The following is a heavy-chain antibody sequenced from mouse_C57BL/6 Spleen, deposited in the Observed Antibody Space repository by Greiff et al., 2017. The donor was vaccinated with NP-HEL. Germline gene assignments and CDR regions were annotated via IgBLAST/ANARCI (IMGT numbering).Heavy chain of an antibody. Sequence: VQLQQSGAELVRPGASVTLSCKASGYTFTDYEMHWVKQTPVHGLEWIGAIDPETGGTAYNQKFKGKAILTADKSSSTAYMELRSLTSEDSAVYYYTRGADGYYFDYWGQGTTLTVSS. J-gene: IGHJ2*01. CDR1: GYTFTDYE. CDR3: TRGADGYYFDY. V-gene: IGHV1-15*01. CDR2: IDPETGGT. D-gene: IGHD1-2*01.